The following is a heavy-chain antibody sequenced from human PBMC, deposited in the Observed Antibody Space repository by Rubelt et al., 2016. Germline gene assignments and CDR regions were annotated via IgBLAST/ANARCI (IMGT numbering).Heavy chain of an antibody. V-gene: IGHV4-34*01. CDR2: INHSGRT. Sequence: QVQLQQWGAGLLKPSETLSLTCAVYGGSFSGYYWSWIRQPPGKGLEWIGKINHSGRTNYNPSLRSRVTISVDTSKNHCSLWMSSVTAADTAVYYCARLSSGWEVCYYWGQGTLVTVSS. CDR3: ARLSSGWEVCYY. J-gene: IGHJ4*02. D-gene: IGHD6-19*01. CDR1: GGSFSGYY.